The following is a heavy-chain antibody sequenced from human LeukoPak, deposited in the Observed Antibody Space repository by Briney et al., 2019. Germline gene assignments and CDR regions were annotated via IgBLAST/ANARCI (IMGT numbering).Heavy chain of an antibody. J-gene: IGHJ4*02. CDR3: ATDLLVAGSPDPLAF. Sequence: GASVKVSCKASGYTFTTYGISWVRQAPGQGLEWVGWIRSYSGHTNYARRLQGRVTMTTDTSTTTVYMELRNLRSDDTAVYYCATDLLVAGSPDPLAFWGRGTLVTVSS. CDR2: IRSYSGHT. V-gene: IGHV1-18*01. CDR1: GYTFTTYG. D-gene: IGHD6-19*01.